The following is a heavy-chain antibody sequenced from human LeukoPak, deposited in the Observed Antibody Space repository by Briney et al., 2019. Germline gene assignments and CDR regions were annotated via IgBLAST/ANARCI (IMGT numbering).Heavy chain of an antibody. V-gene: IGHV5-51*01. Sequence: GESLKISCKGSGYSFTSYWIGWVRQMPGKGLEWMGIIYPGDSDTRYSPSFQGQVTISADKSISTAYLQWSSLKASDTAMYYCARHEWFGELLAWPPEAFDIWGQGTMVTVSS. CDR3: ARHEWFGELLAWPPEAFDI. J-gene: IGHJ3*02. CDR1: GYSFTSYW. CDR2: IYPGDSDT. D-gene: IGHD3-10*01.